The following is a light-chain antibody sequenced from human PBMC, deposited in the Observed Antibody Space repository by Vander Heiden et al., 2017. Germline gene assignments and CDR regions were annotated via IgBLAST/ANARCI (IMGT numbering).Light chain of an antibody. J-gene: IGLJ2*01. CDR3: QSYDSSLSGVV. CDR1: SSNIGAGYD. Sequence: QSVLTQPPSVSGAPGQRVTTSCTGTSSNIGAGYDVRWYQKIPGTAPKLLIYGNSKRPSGVPDRFSGSKSGTSASLAITGLQAEDEADYYCQSYDSSLSGVVFGGGTKLTVL. CDR2: GNS. V-gene: IGLV1-40*01.